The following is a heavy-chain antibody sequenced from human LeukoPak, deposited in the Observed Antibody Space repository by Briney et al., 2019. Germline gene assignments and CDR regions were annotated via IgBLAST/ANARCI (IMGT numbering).Heavy chain of an antibody. V-gene: IGHV3-11*01. CDR3: ARDSDYDSSGYYYNY. D-gene: IGHD3-22*01. CDR2: ISSSGSTI. CDR1: GFTFSDYY. Sequence: GGSLRLSCAASGFTFSDYYMSWIRQAPGKGLEWVSYISSSGSTIYYADSVKGRFTISRDNAKNSLYLQMNCLRAEDTAVYYCARDSDYDSSGYYYNYWGQGTLVTVSS. J-gene: IGHJ4*02.